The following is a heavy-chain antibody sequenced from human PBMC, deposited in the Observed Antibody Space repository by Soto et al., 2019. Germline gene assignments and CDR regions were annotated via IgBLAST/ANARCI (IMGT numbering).Heavy chain of an antibody. CDR2: IIPIIGII. Sequence: QGQLVQSGAEVKNPGSSVKVSCKASGGTFSTYTITWVRQAPGQGREWMGRIIPIIGIINYAQKFQGRVTITADKFTGTAYMELTRLRSDDTAVYYCAGDPDSHYNDSHAYSYPWGQGTLVTVSS. J-gene: IGHJ5*02. V-gene: IGHV1-69*08. CDR1: GGTFSTYT. CDR3: AGDPDSHYNDSHAYSYP. D-gene: IGHD3-22*01.